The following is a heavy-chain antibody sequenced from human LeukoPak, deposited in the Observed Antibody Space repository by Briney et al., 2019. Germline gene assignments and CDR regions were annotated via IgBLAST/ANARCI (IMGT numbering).Heavy chain of an antibody. D-gene: IGHD6-19*01. CDR1: GFIFSNYG. CDR3: AKGLSGGSGVS. CDR2: ILYDGSHK. Sequence: GGSLRLSCAGSGFIFSNYGMHWVRQPPGKGLEWVAFILYDGSHKLFADSVKGRFTVVRDNSKNTLYLQMNSLRAEDTAVYYCAKGLSGGSGVSWGQGTLVIVSS. V-gene: IGHV3-30*18. J-gene: IGHJ5*02.